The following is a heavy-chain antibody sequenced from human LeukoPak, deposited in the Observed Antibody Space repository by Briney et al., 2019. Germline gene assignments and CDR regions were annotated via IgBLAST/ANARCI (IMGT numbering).Heavy chain of an antibody. J-gene: IGHJ4*02. Sequence: PSETLSLTCTVSGGSISSGDYYWSWIRQPPGKGLEWIGYIYYSGSTYYNPSLKSRVTISVDTSKNQFSLKLSSVTAADTAVYYCARGGSSRYLVEYWGQGTLVTVSS. CDR1: GGSISSGDYY. D-gene: IGHD6-13*01. CDR2: IYYSGST. V-gene: IGHV4-30-4*08. CDR3: ARGGSSRYLVEY.